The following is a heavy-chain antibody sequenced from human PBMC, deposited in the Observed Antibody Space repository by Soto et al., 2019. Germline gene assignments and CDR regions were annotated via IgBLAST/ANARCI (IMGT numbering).Heavy chain of an antibody. V-gene: IGHV3-30*14. CDR1: GFTLSIYA. CDR2: ISNEGSIT. CDR3: TRVMYSDAVVKKWPEI. D-gene: IGHD2-8*01. Sequence: EQLVESGGGVVQPGSSLTLSCEASGFTLSIYAVYWVRQAPGKGPEGVALISNEGSITTYADSVKGRFTVARDNSRNTVSLQMNSLRPEDTAIYYCTRVMYSDAVVKKWPEIWGQGTLVTVSS. J-gene: IGHJ3*02.